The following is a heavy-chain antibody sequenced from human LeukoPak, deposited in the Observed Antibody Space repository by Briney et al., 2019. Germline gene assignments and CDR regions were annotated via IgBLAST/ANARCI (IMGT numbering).Heavy chain of an antibody. J-gene: IGHJ5*02. CDR1: GFTFSDYY. CDR3: ARGIRENYYDSSGYYTSDWFDA. Sequence: PGGSLRLSCAASGFTFSDYYMSWIRQAPGKGLEWVSYISGSSSYTDYADSVKGRFTISRDNAKNPLYLQMNSLRAEDTAVYYCARGIRENYYDSSGYYTSDWFDACGQGCLLTVSS. D-gene: IGHD3-22*01. V-gene: IGHV3-11*05. CDR2: ISGSSSYT.